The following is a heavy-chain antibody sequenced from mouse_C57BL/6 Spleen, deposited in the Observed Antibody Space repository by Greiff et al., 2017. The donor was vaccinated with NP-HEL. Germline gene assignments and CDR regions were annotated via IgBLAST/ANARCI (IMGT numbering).Heavy chain of an antibody. J-gene: IGHJ3*01. CDR2: IYPSDSET. Sequence: VHLQQSGAELVRPGSSVKLSCKASGYTFTSYWMDWVKQRPGQGLEWIGNIYPSDSETHYNQKFKDKATLTVDKSSSTAYMQLSSLTSEDSAVYYCGRGVGWLPRFAYWGQGALVTVCA. CDR3: GRGVGWLPRFAY. D-gene: IGHD2-3*01. CDR1: GYTFTSYW. V-gene: IGHV1-61*01.